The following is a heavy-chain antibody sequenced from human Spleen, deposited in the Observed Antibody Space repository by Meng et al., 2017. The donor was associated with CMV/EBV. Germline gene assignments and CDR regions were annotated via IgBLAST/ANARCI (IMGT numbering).Heavy chain of an antibody. CDR2: IDPDSNDS. CDR1: GYTFTDYY. V-gene: IGHV1-2*06. CDR3: ATFVSSGNI. Sequence: QVHLVQSGAEVKEPGASVTVSCKASGYTFTDYYMHCVRQTPGQGPEWMGRIDPDSNDSNSAQKFYGRVIMTRDTSINTAYMELTSLRSDDMAVYYCATFVSSGNIWGQGTMVTVSS. J-gene: IGHJ3*02. D-gene: IGHD6-19*01.